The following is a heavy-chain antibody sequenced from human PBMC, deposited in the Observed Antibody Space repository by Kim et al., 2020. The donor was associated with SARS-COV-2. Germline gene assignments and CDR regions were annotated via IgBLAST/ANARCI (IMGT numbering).Heavy chain of an antibody. CDR3: ARCDGAYYSYGMDV. Sequence: YANYVKGRVTISRDDAKNTLYLQMESLRAEDTAVYYCARCDGAYYSYGMDVWGQGTTVTVSS. J-gene: IGHJ6*02. V-gene: IGHV3-74*01. D-gene: IGHD1-26*01.